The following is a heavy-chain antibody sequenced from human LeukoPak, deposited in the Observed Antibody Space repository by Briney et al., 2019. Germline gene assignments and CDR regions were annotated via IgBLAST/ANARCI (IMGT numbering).Heavy chain of an antibody. V-gene: IGHV4-38-2*02. CDR3: ARDGRDEGYDFWSGFGIYNWFDP. J-gene: IGHJ5*02. CDR2: IYHSGST. D-gene: IGHD3-3*01. CDR1: GYSISSGYY. Sequence: SSETLSLTCTVSGYSISSGYYRGWIRQPPGKGLEWIGSIYHSGSTYYDPSLKSRVTISVDTSKNQFSLKLSSVTAADTAVYYCARDGRDEGYDFWSGFGIYNWFDPWGQGTLVTVSS.